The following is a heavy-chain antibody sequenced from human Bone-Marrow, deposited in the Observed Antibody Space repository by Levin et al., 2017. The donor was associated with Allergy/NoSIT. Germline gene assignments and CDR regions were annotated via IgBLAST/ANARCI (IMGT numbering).Heavy chain of an antibody. D-gene: IGHD4-17*01. J-gene: IGHJ4*02. Sequence: PAETLSLTCTVSGGSVTSGDYYWSWIRQTPGKGLEWIGHVYYSGSVTYNPSLRSRVTISLDTSKNQFSLKVTSVTASDTAVYYCAGDLAAGDYTGSFDYWGQGTLVTVSS. CDR2: VYYSGSV. CDR1: GGSVTSGDYY. CDR3: AGDLAAGDYTGSFDY. V-gene: IGHV4-61*08.